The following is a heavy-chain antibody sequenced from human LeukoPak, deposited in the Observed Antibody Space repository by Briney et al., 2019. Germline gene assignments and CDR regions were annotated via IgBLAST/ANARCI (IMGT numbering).Heavy chain of an antibody. CDR3: ARRTMVATVDY. V-gene: IGHV4-38-2*01. D-gene: IGHD5-12*01. CDR2: IYHSGTT. Sequence: SETLSLTCAVSGYFISSGYYWGWIRQPPGKGLEWIGSIYHSGTTYYNPSLKSRVTISVDTSKNQFSLKLSSVTAADTAVYYCARRTMVATVDYWGQGTLVTVSS. CDR1: GYFISSGYY. J-gene: IGHJ4*02.